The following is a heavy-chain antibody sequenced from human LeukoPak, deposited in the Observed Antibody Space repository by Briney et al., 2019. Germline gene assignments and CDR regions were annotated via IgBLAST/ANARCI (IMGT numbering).Heavy chain of an antibody. J-gene: IGHJ4*02. CDR2: IIPIFGTA. CDR1: GGTFSSYA. CDR3: ARPTDHCSGGSCYNYYYFDY. D-gene: IGHD2-15*01. V-gene: IGHV1-69*13. Sequence: SVKVSCKASGGTFSSYAISWMRQAPGQGLEWMGGIIPIFGTANYARKFQGRVTITADESTSTAYMELSSLRSEDTAVYYCARPTDHCSGGSCYNYYYFDYWGQGTLVTVSS.